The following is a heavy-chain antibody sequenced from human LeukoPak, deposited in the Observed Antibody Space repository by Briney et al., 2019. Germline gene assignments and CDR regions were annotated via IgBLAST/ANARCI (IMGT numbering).Heavy chain of an antibody. CDR2: IKQDGSEK. Sequence: GGSLRLSCAASGFTFSSYWMSWVRQAPGKGLEWVANIKQDGSEKYYVDSVTGRFTISRDNAKNSLYLHMNSLRAEDTAVYYCAKDLQDNPRDAFDIWGQGTMVTVSS. V-gene: IGHV3-7*01. CDR1: GFTFSSYW. CDR3: AKDLQDNPRDAFDI. D-gene: IGHD2-15*01. J-gene: IGHJ3*02.